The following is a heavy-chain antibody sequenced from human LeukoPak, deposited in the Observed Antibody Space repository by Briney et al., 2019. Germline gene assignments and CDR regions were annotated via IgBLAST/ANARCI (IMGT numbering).Heavy chain of an antibody. CDR3: AKQGHYYDSSGYFDY. CDR2: ISGSGGST. D-gene: IGHD3-22*01. CDR1: GFTFSNYA. J-gene: IGHJ4*02. Sequence: PGGSLRLSCAASGFTFSNYAMSWVRRAPGKGLEWVSAISGSGGSTYYADSVKGRFTISRDNSKNTLYLQMNSLRAEDTAVYYCAKQGHYYDSSGYFDYWGQGTLVTVSS. V-gene: IGHV3-23*01.